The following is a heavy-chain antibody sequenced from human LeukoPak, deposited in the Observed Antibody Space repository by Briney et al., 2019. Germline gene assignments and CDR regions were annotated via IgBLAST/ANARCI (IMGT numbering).Heavy chain of an antibody. CDR1: GGSISSSSYY. J-gene: IGHJ4*02. CDR3: ARDGYSGNDGL. D-gene: IGHD5-12*01. Sequence: PSETLSLTCTVSGGSISSSSYYWSRIRQPPGKGLEWIGYIYHSGSTKYNPSLKSRVTISVDTSKNQFSLKLSSVTAADTAVYYCARDGYSGNDGLWGQGSLVTVSS. V-gene: IGHV4-61*01. CDR2: IYHSGST.